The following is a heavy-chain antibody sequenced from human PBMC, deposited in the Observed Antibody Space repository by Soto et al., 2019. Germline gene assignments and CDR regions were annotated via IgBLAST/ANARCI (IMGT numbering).Heavy chain of an antibody. V-gene: IGHV4-39*01. CDR3: ARHPSDFWFDP. D-gene: IGHD2-21*02. J-gene: IGHJ5*02. Sequence: QLQLQESGPGLVKPSETLSLTCSVSGGSISSSSYFWGWIRQPPGKGLEWIGSIYYSGSTYYNPSLKRRXTXSXXRSKNQSSLKLSSVTAADTAVYYCARHPSDFWFDPWGQGTLVTVSS. CDR2: IYYSGST. CDR1: GGSISSSSYF.